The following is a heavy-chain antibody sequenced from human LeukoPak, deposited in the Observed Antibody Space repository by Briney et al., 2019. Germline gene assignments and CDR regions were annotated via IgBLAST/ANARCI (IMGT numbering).Heavy chain of an antibody. J-gene: IGHJ4*02. V-gene: IGHV4-34*01. Sequence: LRLSCAASGFTFSSYGMHWVRQPPGKGLEWIGEINHSGSTNYNPSLKSRVTISVDTSKNQFSLKLSSVTAADTAVYYCARGGSYFPLWGQGTLVTVSS. CDR3: ARGGSYFPL. CDR1: GFTFSSYG. CDR2: INHSGST. D-gene: IGHD1-26*01.